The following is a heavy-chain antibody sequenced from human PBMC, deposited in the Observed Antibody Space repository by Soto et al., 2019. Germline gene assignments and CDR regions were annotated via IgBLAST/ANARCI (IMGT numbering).Heavy chain of an antibody. J-gene: IGHJ5*02. V-gene: IGHV3-33*01. Sequence: GGSLRLSCAASGFTFSSYGMHWVRQAPGKGLEWVAVIWYDGSNKYYADSVKGRFTISRDNSKNTLYLQMNSLRAEDTAVYYCAREAPKAPWLRSRLFGWFDPWGQGTLVTVSS. D-gene: IGHD3-10*02. CDR2: IWYDGSNK. CDR1: GFTFSSYG. CDR3: AREAPKAPWLRSRLFGWFDP.